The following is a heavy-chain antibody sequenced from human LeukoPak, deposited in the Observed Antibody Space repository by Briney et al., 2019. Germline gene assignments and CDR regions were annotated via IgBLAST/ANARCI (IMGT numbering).Heavy chain of an antibody. V-gene: IGHV5-51*01. CDR3: AASPGELFLDD. CDR1: GYSFTNYW. Sequence: ESLKISCKASGYSFTNYWIGWVRQVPGQGLEWLGIIYGGDSETRYNPSFQGQVTFSVDKSINTAYLQWSSLKTSDTAIYYCAASPGELFLDDWGQGSLISVSS. J-gene: IGHJ4*02. CDR2: IYGGDSET. D-gene: IGHD3-10*01.